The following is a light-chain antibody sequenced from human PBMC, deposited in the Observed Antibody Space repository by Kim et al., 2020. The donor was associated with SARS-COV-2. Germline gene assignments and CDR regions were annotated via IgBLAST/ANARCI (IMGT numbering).Light chain of an antibody. J-gene: IGKJ1*01. CDR2: GAS. V-gene: IGKV3-20*01. Sequence: SRGERAAAACRSSQGVRSNHLAWDQQKPGQGPRLLIYGASSRATGIPARFSGSGSGTDFTLTITRLEPEDFAVYYCQQYSSSPATFGQGTKVDIK. CDR3: QQYSSSPAT. CDR1: QGVRSNH.